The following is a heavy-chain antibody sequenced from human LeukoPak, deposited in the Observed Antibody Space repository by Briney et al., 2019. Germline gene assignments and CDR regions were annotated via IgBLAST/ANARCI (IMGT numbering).Heavy chain of an antibody. CDR2: IQYGGRT. Sequence: PSETLSLTCTDSRGSINNYYWSGIRQPPGKGLEWIGYIQYGGRTYYSPSLKSRVTISMDLSKIQFSLKMSSVTAADTAVYYCARDFFGDFDHWGQGILVIVSS. CDR3: ARDFFGDFDH. J-gene: IGHJ4*02. D-gene: IGHD2/OR15-2a*01. CDR1: RGSINNYY. V-gene: IGHV4-59*01.